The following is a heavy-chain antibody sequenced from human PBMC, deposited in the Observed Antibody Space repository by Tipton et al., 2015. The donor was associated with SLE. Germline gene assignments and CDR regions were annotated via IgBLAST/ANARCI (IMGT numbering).Heavy chain of an antibody. CDR2: IYTSGST. Sequence: TLSLTCTVSGDSISSGYYGGWIRQPPGKGLEWIGRIYTSGSTNNNPSRKSRVTISVDTSNNQFSLRLSSVTAADTAVYYCARGPPPYGSGSYFDDWGQGTLVTVSS. CDR1: GDSISSGYY. D-gene: IGHD3-10*01. J-gene: IGHJ4*02. V-gene: IGHV4-38-2*02. CDR3: ARGPPPYGSGSYFDD.